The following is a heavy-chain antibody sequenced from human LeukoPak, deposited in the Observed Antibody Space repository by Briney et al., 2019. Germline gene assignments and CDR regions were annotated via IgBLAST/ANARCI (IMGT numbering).Heavy chain of an antibody. D-gene: IGHD3/OR15-3a*01. CDR3: ARQTGSGLFILP. J-gene: IGHJ4*02. Sequence: SETLSLTCTVSGSSINVYYWSWIRQSPGKGLEWIAYISYSGSTNYNPSLKSRVTISVDTSKNQFSLRLTSVTAADTAVYYCARQTGSGLFILPGGQGTLVTVSS. CDR1: GSSINVYY. V-gene: IGHV4-59*08. CDR2: ISYSGST.